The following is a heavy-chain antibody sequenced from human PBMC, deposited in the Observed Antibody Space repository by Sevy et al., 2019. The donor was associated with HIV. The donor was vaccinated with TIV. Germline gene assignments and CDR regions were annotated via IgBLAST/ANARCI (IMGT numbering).Heavy chain of an antibody. CDR2: ISAYNGNT. D-gene: IGHD2-21*01. CDR3: ARDDLLAYCGDDCYPRLDY. V-gene: IGHV1-18*01. Sequence: ASVKVSCKASGYTFTSYGISWVRQAPGQGLEWMGWISAYNGNTNYAQKLQGRVTMTTDTSTSTAYMELRSLRSDDTAVYYCARDDLLAYCGDDCYPRLDYWGQGTLVTVSS. J-gene: IGHJ4*02. CDR1: GYTFTSYG.